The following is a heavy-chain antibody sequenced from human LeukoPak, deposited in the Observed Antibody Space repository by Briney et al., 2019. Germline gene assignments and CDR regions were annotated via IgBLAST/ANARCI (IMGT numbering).Heavy chain of an antibody. J-gene: IGHJ4*02. CDR1: GVSISSYY. CDR3: ARDSSRYFDY. Sequence: SETLSLTCTVSGVSISSYYWSWIRQPPGKGLEWIGYIYYSGSTNYNPSLKSRVTISEDTSKNQFSLKLSSVTAADTAVYYCARDSSRYFDYWGQGTLVTVSS. V-gene: IGHV4-59*01. CDR2: IYYSGST. D-gene: IGHD6-13*01.